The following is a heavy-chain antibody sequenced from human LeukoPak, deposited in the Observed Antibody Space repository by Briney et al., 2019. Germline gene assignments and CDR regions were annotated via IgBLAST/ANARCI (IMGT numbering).Heavy chain of an antibody. J-gene: IGHJ6*03. CDR2: INPNSGGT. V-gene: IGHV1-2*02. CDR1: GYTFTGYY. CDR3: ARGVSGSYYYYYMDV. Sequence: ASVKVSCKASGYTFTGYYMHWVRQAPGRGLEWMGWINPNSGGTNYAQKFQGRVTMTRDTSISTAYMELSRLRSDDTAVYYCARGVSGSYYYYYMDVWGKGTTVTVSS. D-gene: IGHD1-26*01.